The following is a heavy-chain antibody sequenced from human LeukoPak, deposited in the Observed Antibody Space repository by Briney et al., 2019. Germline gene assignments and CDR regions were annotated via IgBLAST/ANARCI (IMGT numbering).Heavy chain of an antibody. CDR2: IIPIFGTA. Sequence: SVKVSCKASGGTFSSYAISWVRQAPGQGLEWMGGIIPIFGTANYAQKFQGRVTITTDESTSTAYMELSSLRSEDTAVYYCARGSAARRGLGGYYFDYWGQGTLVTVSS. V-gene: IGHV1-69*05. D-gene: IGHD6-6*01. J-gene: IGHJ4*02. CDR1: GGTFSSYA. CDR3: ARGSAARRGLGGYYFDY.